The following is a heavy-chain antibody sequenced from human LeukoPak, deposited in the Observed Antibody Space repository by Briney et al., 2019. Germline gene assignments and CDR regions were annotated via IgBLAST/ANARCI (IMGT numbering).Heavy chain of an antibody. Sequence: ASVKVSCKASGYTFTSYGISWVRQAPGQGLEWMGWISAYNGNTNYAQKLQGRITMTTDTSTSTAYMELRSLRSEDTAVYYCARAHQYYYDSSGYYPAFDYWGQGTLVTVSS. J-gene: IGHJ4*02. CDR1: GYTFTSYG. CDR3: ARAHQYYYDSSGYYPAFDY. D-gene: IGHD3-22*01. V-gene: IGHV1-18*01. CDR2: ISAYNGNT.